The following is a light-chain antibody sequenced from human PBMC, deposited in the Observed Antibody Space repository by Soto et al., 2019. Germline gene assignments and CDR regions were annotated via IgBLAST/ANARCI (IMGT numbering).Light chain of an antibody. CDR3: QQYGSSGT. J-gene: IGKJ1*01. Sequence: EIVLTQSPATLSLSPGERATLSCRASPSVTNYLAWYQQKPGQAPRLLISGASSRATGIPDRFSGSGSETDFTLTISRLEPEDFALYYCQQYGSSGTFGQGTKG. V-gene: IGKV3-20*01. CDR2: GAS. CDR1: PSVTNY.